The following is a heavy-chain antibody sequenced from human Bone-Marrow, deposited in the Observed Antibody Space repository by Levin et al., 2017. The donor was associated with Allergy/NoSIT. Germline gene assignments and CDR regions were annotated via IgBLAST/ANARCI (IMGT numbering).Heavy chain of an antibody. CDR3: ARVGEVWFDP. CDR2: IYHSGST. CDR1: GYSISSGYY. D-gene: IGHD3-16*01. V-gene: IGHV4-38-2*01. J-gene: IGHJ5*02. Sequence: PSETLSLTCAVSGYSISSGYYWGWIRQPPGKGLEWIGSIYHSGSTYYNPSLKSRVTISVDTSKNQFSLKLSSVTAADTAVYYCARVGEVWFDPWGQGTLVTVSS.